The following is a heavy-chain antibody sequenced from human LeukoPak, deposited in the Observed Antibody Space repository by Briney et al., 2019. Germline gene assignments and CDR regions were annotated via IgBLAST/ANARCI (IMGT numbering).Heavy chain of an antibody. J-gene: IGHJ4*02. CDR1: GFTFSNYV. D-gene: IGHD4-17*01. CDR2: ISGSGGST. CDR3: ARVPHYGDSVYYFDY. V-gene: IGHV3-23*01. Sequence: GGSLRLSCAASGFTFSNYVLGWVRQAPGKGLQWVSAISGSGGSTYYADSVKGRFTISRDNSKNTLYLQMNSLRGDDTAVYYCARVPHYGDSVYYFDYWGQGTLVTVSS.